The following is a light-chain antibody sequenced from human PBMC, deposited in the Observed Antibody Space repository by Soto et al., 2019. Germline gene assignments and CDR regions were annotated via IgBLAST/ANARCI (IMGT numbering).Light chain of an antibody. J-gene: IGLJ1*01. CDR2: GTS. CDR3: QSYDSRLSRWV. V-gene: IGLV1-40*01. CDR1: SSNIGAGYD. Sequence: QSVLTQPPSVSGAPGQRVTISCTGSSSNIGAGYDVHWYQQLPGTAPKLLIYGTSNRPSGVPDRFSGSKSGTSASLAITGLQAEDEADYYCQSYDSRLSRWVFGTGTKVTVL.